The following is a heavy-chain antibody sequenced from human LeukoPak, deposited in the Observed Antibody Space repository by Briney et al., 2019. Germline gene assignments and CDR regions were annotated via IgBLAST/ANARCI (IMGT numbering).Heavy chain of an antibody. V-gene: IGHV3-30-3*01. CDR1: GFTFSSYA. D-gene: IGHD1-26*01. CDR3: ARGIVGPHGAFDI. J-gene: IGHJ3*02. CDR2: ISYDGSNK. Sequence: GGSLRLSCAASGFTFSSYAMHWVRQAPGKGLEWVAVISYDGSNKYYADSVKGRFTISRDNSKNTLYLQMNSPRAEDTAVYYCARGIVGPHGAFDIWGQGTMVTVSS.